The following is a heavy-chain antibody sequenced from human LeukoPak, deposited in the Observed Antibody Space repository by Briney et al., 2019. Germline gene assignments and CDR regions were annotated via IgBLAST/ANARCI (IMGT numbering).Heavy chain of an antibody. V-gene: IGHV4-59*11. Sequence: SETLSLTCTVSGGPISSHYWSWIRQPPGEGLEWIGYITYSGRNNYNPSLESQVTLSLDTSKNQCSLTLSSVTAADTAGYDCARGAGWWDYWGQGTLVTVSS. CDR3: ARGAGWWDY. CDR1: GGPISSHY. D-gene: IGHD2-15*01. CDR2: ITYSGRN. J-gene: IGHJ4*02.